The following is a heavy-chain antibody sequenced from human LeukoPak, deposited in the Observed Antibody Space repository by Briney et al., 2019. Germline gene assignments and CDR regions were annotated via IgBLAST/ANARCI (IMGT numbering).Heavy chain of an antibody. V-gene: IGHV4-59*01. D-gene: IGHD6-19*01. CDR1: GGSISSYY. CDR3: AREGIGMAVAGTLDY. Sequence: KTSETLSLTCTVSGGSISSYYWSWIRQPLGKGLEWIGYIYYSGSTNYNPSLKSRVTISVDTSKNQFSLKLSSVTAADTAVYYCAREGIGMAVAGTLDYWGQGTLVTVSS. J-gene: IGHJ4*02. CDR2: IYYSGST.